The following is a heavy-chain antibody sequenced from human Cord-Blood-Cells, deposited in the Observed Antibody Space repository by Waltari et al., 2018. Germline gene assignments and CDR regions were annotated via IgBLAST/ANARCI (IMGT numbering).Heavy chain of an antibody. J-gene: IGHJ6*03. CDR2: ISWNRGSI. CDR1: GFTFDDYA. CDR3: AKDISGYYYYYYMDV. D-gene: IGHD6-19*01. V-gene: IGHV3-9*03. Sequence: EVQLVESGGGLVQPGRSLRLSCAASGFTFDDYAMHWVRQAPGKGLEWVSGISWNRGSIGYADSVKGRFTISRDNAKNALYLQMNSLRAEDMALYYCAKDISGYYYYYYMDVWGKGTTVTVSS.